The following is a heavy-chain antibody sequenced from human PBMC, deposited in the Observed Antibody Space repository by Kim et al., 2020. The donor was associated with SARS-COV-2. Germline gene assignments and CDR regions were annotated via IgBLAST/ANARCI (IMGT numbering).Heavy chain of an antibody. Sequence: GGSLRLSCAASGFTFSNYGMSWVRQAPGKGLEWVAVVSYDGPVNSYSDSVKGRFTISRDNSKNTLYLQMSRLRAEDTAVYYCAKDLRGYFDSSGYPLDSWGQGTLVTVSS. CDR3: AKDLRGYFDSSGYPLDS. CDR1: GFTFSNYG. CDR2: VSYDGPVN. J-gene: IGHJ4*02. D-gene: IGHD3-22*01. V-gene: IGHV3-30*18.